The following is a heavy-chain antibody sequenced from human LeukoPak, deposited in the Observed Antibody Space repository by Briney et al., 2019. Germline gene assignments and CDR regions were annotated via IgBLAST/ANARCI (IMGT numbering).Heavy chain of an antibody. Sequence: SETLSLTCTVSGGSISSYYWGWIRQPPGKGLEWIGSIYYSGSTYYNPSLKSRVAISVDTSKNQFSLKLSSVTAADTAVYYCARVSSGWKFDYWGQGTLVTVSS. V-gene: IGHV4-39*07. CDR1: GGSISSYY. J-gene: IGHJ4*02. CDR2: IYYSGST. CDR3: ARVSSGWKFDY. D-gene: IGHD6-19*01.